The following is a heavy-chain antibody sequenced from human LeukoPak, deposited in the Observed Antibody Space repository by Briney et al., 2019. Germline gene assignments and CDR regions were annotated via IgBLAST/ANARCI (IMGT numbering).Heavy chain of an antibody. J-gene: IGHJ6*02. D-gene: IGHD2-2*01. CDR2: IKSKTDGGTT. CDR3: TTDYCSSTSCYYYYYGMDV. CDR1: GFTFSNAW. Sequence: PGGSLRLSCAASGFTFSNAWMSWVRQAPGKGLEWVGRIKSKTDGGTTDYAAPVKGRFTISRDDSKNTLYLQMNSLKTEDTAVYYCTTDYCSSTSCYYYYYGMDVWGQGTTVTVSS. V-gene: IGHV3-15*01.